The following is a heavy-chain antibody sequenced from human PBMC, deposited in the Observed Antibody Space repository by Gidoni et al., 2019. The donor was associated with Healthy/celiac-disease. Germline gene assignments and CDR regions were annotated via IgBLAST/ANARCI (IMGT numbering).Heavy chain of an antibody. CDR2: IYTSGST. J-gene: IGHJ4*02. CDR1: GGSISSYY. CDR3: ARDSIFGVVIPLYFDY. Sequence: QVQLQESGPGLVKPSETLSLTCTVSGGSISSYYWSWIRQPAGKGLEWIGRIYTSGSTNYNPSLKSRVTMSVDTSKNQFSLKLSSVTAADTAVYYCARDSIFGVVIPLYFDYWGQGTLVTVSS. V-gene: IGHV4-4*07. D-gene: IGHD3-3*01.